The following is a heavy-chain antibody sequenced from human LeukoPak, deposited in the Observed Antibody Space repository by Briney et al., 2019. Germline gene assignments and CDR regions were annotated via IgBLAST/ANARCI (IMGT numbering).Heavy chain of an antibody. Sequence: PSETLSLTCTVSGGSISTYYWSWIRQPPGKGLEWIGYTYYTGSTNYNPSLKSRVTISVDTSKNQFSLILNSVTAADTAVYYCAKGHKENTLDAFDIWGQGTMVTVSS. D-gene: IGHD2/OR15-2a*01. J-gene: IGHJ3*02. V-gene: IGHV4-59*01. CDR2: TYYTGST. CDR1: GGSISTYY. CDR3: AKGHKENTLDAFDI.